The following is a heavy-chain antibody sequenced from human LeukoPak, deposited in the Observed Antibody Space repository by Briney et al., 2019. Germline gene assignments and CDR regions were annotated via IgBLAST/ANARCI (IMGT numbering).Heavy chain of an antibody. V-gene: IGHV3-23*01. J-gene: IGHJ4*02. CDR2: ISGIGSNI. D-gene: IGHD5-24*01. CDR3: ATNRDGYNY. Sequence: GGSLRLSCAASGFTFSNYAMTWVRQTPGKGLEWVSSISGIGSNIYYADSVKGRFTISRDNSKNTLRVQMNSLRAEDTAIYYCATNRDGYNYWGQGTLVTVSS. CDR1: GFTFSNYA.